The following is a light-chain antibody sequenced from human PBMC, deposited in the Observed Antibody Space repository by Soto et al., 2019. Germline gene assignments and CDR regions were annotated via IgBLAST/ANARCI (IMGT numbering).Light chain of an antibody. V-gene: IGLV4-69*01. J-gene: IGLJ2*01. CDR2: LHSDGGH. CDR3: QTWGTGTLV. Sequence: QLVLTQSPSASASLGASVKLTCTLSSGHSSYAIAWHQQQPEKGPRYLMKLHSDGGHTKGDGIPDRFSGSSSGTERYLTISSLQSEDEADYYCQTWGTGTLVFGGGTQLTVL. CDR1: SGHSSYA.